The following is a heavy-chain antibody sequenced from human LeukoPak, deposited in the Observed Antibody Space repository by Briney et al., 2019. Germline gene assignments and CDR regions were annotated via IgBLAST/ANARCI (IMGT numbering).Heavy chain of an antibody. Sequence: ASVKVSCKASGYTFTDYYMHWVRQAPGQGLEWMGWINPNSGGTNYAQKFQGWVTMTRDTSISTAYMELSRLRSDDTAVYYCARAGIAARLMVNWFDPWGQGTLVTVSS. CDR3: ARAGIAARLMVNWFDP. CDR1: GYTFTDYY. D-gene: IGHD6-13*01. J-gene: IGHJ5*02. CDR2: INPNSGGT. V-gene: IGHV1-2*04.